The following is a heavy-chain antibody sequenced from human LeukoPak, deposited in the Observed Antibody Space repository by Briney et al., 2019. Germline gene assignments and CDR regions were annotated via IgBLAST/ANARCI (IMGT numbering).Heavy chain of an antibody. Sequence: ASVKVSCKASGYTFTSYDINWVRQATGQGLEWMGWMNPNSGNTGYAQKFQGRVTMTRNTSISTAYMELSSLRSEDTAVYYCAGVIRIGIVVAGELDYWGQGTLVTVSS. J-gene: IGHJ4*02. V-gene: IGHV1-8*01. CDR2: MNPNSGNT. CDR1: GYTFTSYD. CDR3: AGVIRIGIVVAGELDY. D-gene: IGHD6-19*01.